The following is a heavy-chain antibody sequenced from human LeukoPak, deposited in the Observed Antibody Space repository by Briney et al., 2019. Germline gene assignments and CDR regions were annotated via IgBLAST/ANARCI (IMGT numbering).Heavy chain of an antibody. Sequence: ASVKVSCKASGYTFTTYYIHWVRQAPGQGLEWMGIINPSGGSTSYAQKFQGRVTMTRDTSTSTVYMELSSLRSEDTAVYYCARGGTTMVTFDYWGQGTLVTVSS. CDR1: GYTFTTYY. V-gene: IGHV1-46*01. CDR3: ARGGTTMVTFDY. J-gene: IGHJ4*02. D-gene: IGHD5-18*01. CDR2: INPSGGST.